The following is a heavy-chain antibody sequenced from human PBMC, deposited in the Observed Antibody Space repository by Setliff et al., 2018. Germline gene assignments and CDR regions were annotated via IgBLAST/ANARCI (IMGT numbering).Heavy chain of an antibody. CDR2: INAGNGNT. CDR3: ARVPLPLDIVVVVAATPLEYYYYMDV. J-gene: IGHJ6*03. Sequence: EASVKVSCKASGYTFTSYAMHWVRQAPGQRLEWMGWINAGNGNTKYSQKFQGRVTITRDTSASTAYMELSSLRSEDTAVYYCARVPLPLDIVVVVAATPLEYYYYMDVWGKGTTVTVS. CDR1: GYTFTSYA. V-gene: IGHV1-3*01. D-gene: IGHD2-15*01.